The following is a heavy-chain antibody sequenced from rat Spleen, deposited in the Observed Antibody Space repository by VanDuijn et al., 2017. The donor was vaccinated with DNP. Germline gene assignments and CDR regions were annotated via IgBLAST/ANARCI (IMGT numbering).Heavy chain of an antibody. D-gene: IGHD1-4*01. CDR2: ISYDGSRT. J-gene: IGHJ3*01. CDR1: GFTFSDYN. Sequence: EVQLVESGGGLVQPGRSLKLSCAASGFTFSDYNMAWVRQAPKKGLEWVTTISYDGSRTYYRDSVKGRFTISRDNAKSTLYLQMDSLRSEDTATYYCARQSGYNNGGFAYWGQGTLVTVSS. V-gene: IGHV5S10*01. CDR3: ARQSGYNNGGFAY.